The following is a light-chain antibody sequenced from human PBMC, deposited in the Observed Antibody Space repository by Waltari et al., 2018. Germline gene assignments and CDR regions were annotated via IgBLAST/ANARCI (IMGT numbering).Light chain of an antibody. CDR2: SNN. CDR3: AAWDDSSVV. Sequence: QSVLTQPPSASGTPGQRVTISCSGSSSNIGSNTVTWYQQHPGTAPKPLTYSNNQRPSGLPDRFSGSKSGTSASLAISGLQSEDEADYYCAAWDDSSVVFGGGTKLTVL. CDR1: SSNIGSNT. V-gene: IGLV1-44*01. J-gene: IGLJ2*01.